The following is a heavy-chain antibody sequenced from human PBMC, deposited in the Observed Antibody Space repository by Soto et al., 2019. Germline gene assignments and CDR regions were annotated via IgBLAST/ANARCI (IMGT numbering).Heavy chain of an antibody. D-gene: IGHD3-10*01. Sequence: ASVKVSCKASGYTFTSYGISWVRQAPGQGLEWMGGIIPIFGTANYAQKFQGRVTITADESTSTAYMELSSLRSEDTAVYYCARDREFISIGDLWSYYYYYGMEVWGQGTTVTVSS. CDR3: ARDREFISIGDLWSYYYYYGMEV. CDR1: GYTFTSYG. J-gene: IGHJ6*02. V-gene: IGHV1-69*13. CDR2: IIPIFGTA.